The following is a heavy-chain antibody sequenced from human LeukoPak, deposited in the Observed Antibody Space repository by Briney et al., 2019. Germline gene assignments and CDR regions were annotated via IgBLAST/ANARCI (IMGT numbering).Heavy chain of an antibody. CDR3: ARDGGVDPAMVTPMGFFDY. J-gene: IGHJ4*02. D-gene: IGHD5-18*01. V-gene: IGHV3-30*01. Sequence: GSLRLSCATSGFTFTNYNVHWVRQAPGKGLEWVAVVSYDGSSTYYADSVKGQFTISRDNSRNTLSLQMNNLRIDDTAVYYSARDGGVDPAMVTPMGFFDYWGQGTVVTVSS. CDR2: VSYDGSST. CDR1: GFTFTNYN.